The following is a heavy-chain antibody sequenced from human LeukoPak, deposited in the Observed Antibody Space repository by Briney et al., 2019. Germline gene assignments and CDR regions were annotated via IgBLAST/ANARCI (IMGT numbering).Heavy chain of an antibody. D-gene: IGHD6-19*01. J-gene: IGHJ4*02. Sequence: GGSLRLSCAASGFTFSNYWMHWVRQAPGKGLVWVSRVNIDGGSTSYADSVKGRFTISRDNAKNTLYLQMNSLRAEDTAVHYCARGRGSGWYDYWGQGTLVTVSS. CDR3: ARGRGSGWYDY. CDR2: VNIDGGST. CDR1: GFTFSNYW. V-gene: IGHV3-74*01.